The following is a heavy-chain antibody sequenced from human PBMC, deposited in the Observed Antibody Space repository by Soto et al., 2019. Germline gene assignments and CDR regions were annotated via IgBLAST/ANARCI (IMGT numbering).Heavy chain of an antibody. CDR2: IIPIPETP. V-gene: IGHV1-69*11. CDR3: ASSRSACFADS. CDR1: EDTFSTDA. J-gene: IGHJ4*02. Sequence: QVQLVQSGSEVKKPGSSVKVSCKASEDTFSTDAISWVRQAPGEGLEWMGGIIPIPETPNYLQRFQGRVTITADESTRTAYMELASMRPEDTARYFGASSRSACFADSWGQGTLVTVSS. D-gene: IGHD2-21*02.